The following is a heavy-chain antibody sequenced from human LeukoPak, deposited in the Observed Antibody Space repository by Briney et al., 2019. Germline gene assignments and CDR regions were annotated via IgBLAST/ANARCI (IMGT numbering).Heavy chain of an antibody. V-gene: IGHV4-34*01. CDR3: ARGSPGGNRFDY. CDR2: INHSVST. J-gene: IGHJ4*02. D-gene: IGHD1-14*01. Sequence: SETLSLTCAVYGGSFSGYYWSWIRQPPGKGLEWIGEINHSVSTNYNPSLKSRVTISVDTSKNQFSLKLSSVTAADTAVYYCARGSPGGNRFDYWGQGTLVTVSS. CDR1: GGSFSGYY.